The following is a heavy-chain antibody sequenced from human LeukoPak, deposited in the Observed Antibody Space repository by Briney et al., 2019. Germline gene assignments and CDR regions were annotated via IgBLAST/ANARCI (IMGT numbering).Heavy chain of an antibody. CDR1: GGSISSSSYY. D-gene: IGHD2-21*02. Sequence: SETLSLTCTVSGGSISSSSYYWGWIRQPPGKGLEWIGSIYYSGTTYYNPSLKSRVTISVDTSKNQFSLKVTSVTAADTAVFYCAVSYCGGDCSFKSWGQGTLVTVSS. CDR3: AVSYCGGDCSFKS. J-gene: IGHJ4*02. V-gene: IGHV4-39*01. CDR2: IYYSGTT.